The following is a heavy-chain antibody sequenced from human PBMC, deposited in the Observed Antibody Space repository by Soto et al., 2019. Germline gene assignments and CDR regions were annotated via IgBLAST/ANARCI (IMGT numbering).Heavy chain of an antibody. D-gene: IGHD3-10*01. V-gene: IGHV3-30*18. J-gene: IGHJ4*02. CDR2: ISYDGSNK. CDR1: GFTFSSYG. CDR3: AKDRNTMVRGVTDY. Sequence: SLRLSCAASGFTFSSYGMHWVRQAPGKGLEWVAVISYDGSNKYYADSVKGRFTISRDNSKNTLYLQMNSLRAEDTAVYYCAKDRNTMVRGVTDYWGQGTLVTVSS.